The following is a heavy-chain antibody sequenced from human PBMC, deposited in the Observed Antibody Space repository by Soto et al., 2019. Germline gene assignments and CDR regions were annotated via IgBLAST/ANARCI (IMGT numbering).Heavy chain of an antibody. CDR2: MYNTGST. CDR1: GGSISSGGYY. CDR3: ARDLWGYCGTDCYPLDV. D-gene: IGHD2-21*02. Sequence: SETLSLTCTVSGGSISSGGYYWSWIRQHPGKGLEWIGYMYNTGSTDYNPPFKSRVTISVDTSKNQFSLKLNSVTAADTAVYYCARDLWGYCGTDCYPLDVWGQGTTVTVSS. V-gene: IGHV4-61*08. J-gene: IGHJ6*02.